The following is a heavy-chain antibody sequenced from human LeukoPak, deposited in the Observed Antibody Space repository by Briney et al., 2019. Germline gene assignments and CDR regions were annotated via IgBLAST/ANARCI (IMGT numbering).Heavy chain of an antibody. Sequence: GASVKVSCKASGYTFTAYGISWVRQAPGQGLEWMGWISGYNGDTKYAQRFEGRVTMTTDTSTTTAFMDPRSLRSDDTAVYFCATSTGGYSDLYFHYWGQGTLVSVSS. CDR3: ATSTGGYSDLYFHY. D-gene: IGHD3-22*01. CDR1: GYTFTAYG. CDR2: ISGYNGDT. V-gene: IGHV1-18*01. J-gene: IGHJ4*02.